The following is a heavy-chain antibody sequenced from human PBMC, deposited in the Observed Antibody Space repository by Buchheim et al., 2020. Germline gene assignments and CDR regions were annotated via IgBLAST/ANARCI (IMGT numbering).Heavy chain of an antibody. CDR1: GGTFSNYA. CDR2: IIPISSTA. J-gene: IGHJ4*02. Sequence: QVQLVQSGAEVKKPGSSVKVSCRASGGTFSNYAIFWVRRAPGQGLEWMGGIIPISSTANYAQKFQGRVTITADESTSTGYMELSSLRSEDTAVYYCARQSSGWYSGFDYWGQGTL. V-gene: IGHV1-69*01. D-gene: IGHD6-19*01. CDR3: ARQSSGWYSGFDY.